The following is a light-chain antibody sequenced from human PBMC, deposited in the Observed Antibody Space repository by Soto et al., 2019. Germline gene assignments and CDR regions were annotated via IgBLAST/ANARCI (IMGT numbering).Light chain of an antibody. CDR2: KAS. CDR1: QSISSW. V-gene: IGKV1-5*03. J-gene: IGKJ1*01. Sequence: DIQMTQSPSTLSASVGDKVTNTCRASQSISSWLAWYQQKPGKAPKLLIYKASSLESGVPSRFSGSGSGTEFTLTISSLQPDDFATYYCQQYNSYSWTFGQGTKV. CDR3: QQYNSYSWT.